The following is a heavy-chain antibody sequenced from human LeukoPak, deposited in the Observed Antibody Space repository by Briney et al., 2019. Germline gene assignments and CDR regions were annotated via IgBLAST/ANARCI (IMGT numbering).Heavy chain of an antibody. CDR1: GFTFSSYD. Sequence: PGGSLRLSCAASGFTFSSYDMSWVRQAPGKGLEWVSAISGSGGSTYYAASVKGRFTISRDNSRNTLYLQMNSLTAEDTAVYFCAKDQSSGTYYDYWGQGTLVTVSS. V-gene: IGHV3-23*01. J-gene: IGHJ4*02. D-gene: IGHD1-26*01. CDR3: AKDQSSGTYYDY. CDR2: ISGSGGST.